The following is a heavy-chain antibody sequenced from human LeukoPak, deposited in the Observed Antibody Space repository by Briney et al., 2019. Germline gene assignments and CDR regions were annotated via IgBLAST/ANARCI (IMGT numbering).Heavy chain of an antibody. CDR3: AKDREYSYVYDAFDI. D-gene: IGHD3-16*01. CDR1: GFTFSSYA. V-gene: IGHV3-23*01. Sequence: GGSLRLSCATSGFTFSSYAVSWVRQAPGKGLEWVSAVSGGGGSTNYADSVKGRFTISRDNSKNTLYLQMNTLRAEDTAVYYCAKDREYSYVYDAFDIWGQGTLVTVSS. CDR2: VSGGGGST. J-gene: IGHJ3*02.